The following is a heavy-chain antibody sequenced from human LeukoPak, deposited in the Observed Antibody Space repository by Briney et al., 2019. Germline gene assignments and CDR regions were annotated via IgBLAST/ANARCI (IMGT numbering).Heavy chain of an antibody. CDR3: ARVGSRGYFDY. V-gene: IGHV4-4*07. Sequence: SETLSLTCTVSGYSITSGYFWSWIRQPAGKGLEWIGRIYTSGSTNYNPSLKSRVTMSVDTSKNQFSLKLSSVAAADTAVYYCARVGSRGYFDYWGQGTLVTVSS. CDR1: GYSITSGYF. D-gene: IGHD3-16*01. CDR2: IYTSGST. J-gene: IGHJ4*02.